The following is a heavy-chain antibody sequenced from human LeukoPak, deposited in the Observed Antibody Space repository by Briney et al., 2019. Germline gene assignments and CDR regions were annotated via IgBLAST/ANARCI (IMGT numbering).Heavy chain of an antibody. Sequence: GGSLRLSCAASAFSFDSYWMSWVRQAPGKGLEWVSAISGSGDSTYYGDSVKGRFTISRDNSKNTLYLQMNSLRAADTAVYYCAKTRPLDSSSWSHGDYWGQGTLVTVSS. D-gene: IGHD6-13*01. J-gene: IGHJ4*02. CDR1: AFSFDSYW. CDR3: AKTRPLDSSSWSHGDY. V-gene: IGHV3-23*01. CDR2: ISGSGDST.